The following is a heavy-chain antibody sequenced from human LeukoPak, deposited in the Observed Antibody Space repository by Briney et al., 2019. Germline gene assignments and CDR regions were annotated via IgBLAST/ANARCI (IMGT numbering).Heavy chain of an antibody. D-gene: IGHD5-18*01. J-gene: IGHJ4*02. CDR1: GFTFSDDH. CDR2: IRSKANRYTT. CDR3: ATVGGYINGYEDVDY. V-gene: IGHV3-72*01. Sequence: GGSLRLSCAASGFTFSDDHMDWARQAPGKGLEWVGRIRSKANRYTTEYAASVKGRFTISRDDSKNSLFLQMNSLKTEDTAVYYCATVGGYINGYEDVDYWGQGTLVTVSS.